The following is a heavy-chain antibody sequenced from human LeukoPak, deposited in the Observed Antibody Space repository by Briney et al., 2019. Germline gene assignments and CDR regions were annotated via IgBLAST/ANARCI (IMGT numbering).Heavy chain of an antibody. V-gene: IGHV2-5*02. CDR2: IYWDDDK. CDR1: GFSLRTHEVG. CDR3: AHKQDGSGSYCFDY. Sequence: KVSGPTLVKPTQTLTLTCTFSGFSLRTHEVGVVWIRQPPGKALEWLSLIYWDDDKRYSPSLKSRLTITKDTSKNHVVLTMPNIDPVDTATYYCAHKQDGSGSYCFDYWGQGTLVTVSS. D-gene: IGHD3-10*01. J-gene: IGHJ4*02.